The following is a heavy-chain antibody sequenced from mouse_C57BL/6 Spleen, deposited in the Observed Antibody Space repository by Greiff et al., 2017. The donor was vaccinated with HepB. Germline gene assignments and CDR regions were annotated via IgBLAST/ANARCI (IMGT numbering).Heavy chain of an antibody. D-gene: IGHD1-1*01. CDR1: GFTFSSYA. J-gene: IGHJ1*03. CDR2: VSDGGSYT. CDR3: ARNPPHYYGSSHWYCDV. V-gene: IGHV5-4*01. Sequence: EVQVVESGGGLVKPGGSLKLSCAASGFTFSSYAMSWVRQTPEKRLEWVATVSDGGSYTYYPDNVKGRFTISRDNAKNNLYLQMSHLKSEDTAMYYCARNPPHYYGSSHWYCDVWGTGTTVTVSS.